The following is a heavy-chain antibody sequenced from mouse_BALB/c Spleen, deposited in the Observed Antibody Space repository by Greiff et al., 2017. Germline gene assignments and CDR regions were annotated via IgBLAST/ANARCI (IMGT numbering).Heavy chain of an antibody. CDR3: NAFYDYDGGFAY. V-gene: IGHV14-4*02. CDR2: IDPENGDT. D-gene: IGHD2-4*01. J-gene: IGHJ3*01. Sequence: EVQLQQSGAELVRSGASVKLSCTASGFNIKDYYMHWVKQRPEQGLEWIGWIDPENGDTEYAPKFQGKATMTADTSSNTAYLQLSSLTSEDTAVYYCNAFYDYDGGFAYWGQGTLVTVSA. CDR1: GFNIKDYY.